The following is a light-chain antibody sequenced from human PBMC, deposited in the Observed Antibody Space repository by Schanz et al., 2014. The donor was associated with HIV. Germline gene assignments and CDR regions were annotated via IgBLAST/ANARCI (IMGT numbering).Light chain of an antibody. CDR2: DNT. CDR1: SSNLGAGYD. J-gene: IGLJ2*01. V-gene: IGLV1-40*01. Sequence: QSVLTQPPSVSGAPGQRVSISCTGGSSNLGAGYDVHWYQLLPGTAPTLLIFDNTNRPSGVPARFSGSKSGSSASLAISGLRSEDEADYYSAAWDDSLSGVVFGGGTKVTVL. CDR3: AAWDDSLSGVV.